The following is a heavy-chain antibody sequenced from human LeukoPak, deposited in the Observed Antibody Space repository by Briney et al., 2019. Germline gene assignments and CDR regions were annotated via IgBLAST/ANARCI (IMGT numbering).Heavy chain of an antibody. D-gene: IGHD6-6*01. CDR3: ARDPRQLYYFDY. V-gene: IGHV3-30-3*01. CDR1: GFTFSSYA. J-gene: IGHJ4*02. Sequence: PGRSLRLSCVASGFTFSSYAMHWVRQAPGKGLEWVAVISYDGSNKYYADSVKGRFTISRDNSKNTLYLQMNSLRAEDTAVYYCARDPRQLYYFDYWGQGTLVTVSS. CDR2: ISYDGSNK.